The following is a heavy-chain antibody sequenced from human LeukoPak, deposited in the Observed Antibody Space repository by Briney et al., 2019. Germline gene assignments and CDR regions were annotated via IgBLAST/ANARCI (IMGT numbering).Heavy chain of an antibody. CDR2: ISGSGGST. J-gene: IGHJ6*02. V-gene: IGHV3-23*01. Sequence: GGSLRLSCAASGFTFSSYAMSWVRQAPGKGLEWVSAISGSGGSTYYADPVEGRFTISRDNSKNTLYLQMNSLRAEDTAVYYCAKAELAVGGRFVSYYGMDVWGQGTTVTVSS. CDR1: GFTFSSYA. D-gene: IGHD6-19*01. CDR3: AKAELAVGGRFVSYYGMDV.